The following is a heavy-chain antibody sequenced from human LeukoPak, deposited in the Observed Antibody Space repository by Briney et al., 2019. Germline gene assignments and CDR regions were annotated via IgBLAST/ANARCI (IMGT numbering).Heavy chain of an antibody. D-gene: IGHD4-11*01. V-gene: IGHV4-34*01. Sequence: PSETLSLTCAVYGGSFSDRYWSWIRQPPGKGLEWIGDINRSGSASYNPSLKSRVTMSVDTSKNQFSLKLNSVTAADTAVYYCARQYDLWGQGTLVTVSS. CDR1: GGSFSDRY. CDR2: INRSGSA. J-gene: IGHJ5*02. CDR3: ARQYDL.